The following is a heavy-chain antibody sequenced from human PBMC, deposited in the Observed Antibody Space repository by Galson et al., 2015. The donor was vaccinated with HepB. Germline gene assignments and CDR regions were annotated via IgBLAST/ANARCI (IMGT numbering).Heavy chain of an antibody. D-gene: IGHD5-18*01. J-gene: IGHJ5*01. V-gene: IGHV3-23*01. CDR1: GFAFDSHA. Sequence: SLRLSCAASGFAFDSHAMSWVRQAPGRGLEWISGMSGNGDSTFYADSVKGRFTVSRDNSNNMLYLKMNSLRAEDAGLYFCAKGYGLFDSWAQGILVTVSS. CDR2: MSGNGDST. CDR3: AKGYGLFDS.